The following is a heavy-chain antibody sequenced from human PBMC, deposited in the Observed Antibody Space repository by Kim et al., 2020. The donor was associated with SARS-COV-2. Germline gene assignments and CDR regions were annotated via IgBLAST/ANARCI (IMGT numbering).Heavy chain of an antibody. Sequence: AQKFQGRVTMTRDTSISTAYMELSRLRSDDTAVYYCARHRGIAVAGTLGWGQGTLVTVSS. J-gene: IGHJ4*02. D-gene: IGHD6-19*01. V-gene: IGHV1-2*02. CDR3: ARHRGIAVAGTLG.